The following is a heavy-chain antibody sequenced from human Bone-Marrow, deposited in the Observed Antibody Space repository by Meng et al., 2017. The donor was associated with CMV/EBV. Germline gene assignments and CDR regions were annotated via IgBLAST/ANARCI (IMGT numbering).Heavy chain of an antibody. J-gene: IGHJ4*02. D-gene: IGHD3-3*01. CDR2: ISYDGSNK. CDR3: AREKLLAN. Sequence: GESLKISCAASGFTFSSYAMHWVRQAPGKGLEWVAVISYDGSNKYYADSVKGRFTISRDNSKNTLYLQMNSLRAEDTAVYYCAREKLLANWGQGTLCTVSS. CDR1: GFTFSSYA. V-gene: IGHV3-30-3*01.